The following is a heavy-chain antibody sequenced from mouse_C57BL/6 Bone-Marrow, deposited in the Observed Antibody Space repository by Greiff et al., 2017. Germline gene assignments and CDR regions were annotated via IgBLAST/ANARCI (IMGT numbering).Heavy chain of an antibody. CDR2: IYPGSGST. CDR3: ARGNYWYFDV. CDR1: GYTFPSYW. J-gene: IGHJ1*03. V-gene: IGHV1-55*01. D-gene: IGHD2-1*01. Sequence: QVQLQQPGAELVKPGASVKMSCKASGYTFPSYWITWVKQRPGQGLEWIGDIYPGSGSTNYNEKFKSKATLTVDTSSSTAYMQLSSLTSEDSAVYYCARGNYWYFDVWGTGTTVTVSS.